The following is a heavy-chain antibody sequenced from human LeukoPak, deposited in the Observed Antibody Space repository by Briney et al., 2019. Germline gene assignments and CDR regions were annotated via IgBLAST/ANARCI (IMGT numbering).Heavy chain of an antibody. J-gene: IGHJ4*02. CDR2: IYYSGST. D-gene: IGHD2-2*01. V-gene: IGHV4-39*01. Sequence: SETLSLTCTVSGGSISSSSYYWGWIRQPPGKGLEWIGSIYYSGSTYYNPSLKSRVTISVDTSKNQFSLKLSSVTAADTAVYYCARHSCSSTSCPFDYWGQGTLVTVSS. CDR3: ARHSCSSTSCPFDY. CDR1: GGSISSSSYY.